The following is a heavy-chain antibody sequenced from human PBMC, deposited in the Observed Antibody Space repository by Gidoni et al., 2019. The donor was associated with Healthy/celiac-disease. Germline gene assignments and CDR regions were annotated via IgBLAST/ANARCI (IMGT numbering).Heavy chain of an antibody. V-gene: IGHV4-34*01. J-gene: IGHJ4*02. CDR2: INHSGST. Sequence: QVQLQQWRAGLLKLSETLSLTFAVYGGSFSGFLWTWIRHPPGKGLEWIGEINHSGSTNYNPSLKGRVTISVDTSKNQFSLKLSSVTAADTAVYYCARGGARGNGIAAAGVNYGLHYWGQGTLVTVSS. CDR3: ARGGARGNGIAAAGVNYGLHY. D-gene: IGHD6-13*01. CDR1: GGSFSGFL.